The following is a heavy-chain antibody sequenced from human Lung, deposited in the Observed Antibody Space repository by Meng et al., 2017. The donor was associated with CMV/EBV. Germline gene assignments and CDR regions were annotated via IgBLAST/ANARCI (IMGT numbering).Heavy chain of an antibody. CDR1: GYTFTSYG. V-gene: IGHV1-18*01. D-gene: IGHD3-10*01. Sequence: ASVKVSCKASGYTFTSYGISWVRQAPGQGLEWMGWISAYNGNTNYAQKFQGRVIMTTDTFTSTAYMELRSLRSDDTAVYYCARDWELVTHGGDYWGQGTLVTVPS. CDR3: ARDWELVTHGGDY. J-gene: IGHJ4*02. CDR2: ISAYNGNT.